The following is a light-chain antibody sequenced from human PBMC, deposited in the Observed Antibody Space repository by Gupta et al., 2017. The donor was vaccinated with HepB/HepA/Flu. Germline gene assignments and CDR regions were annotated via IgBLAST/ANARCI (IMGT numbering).Light chain of an antibody. CDR1: QSVSSW. J-gene: IGKJ1*01. V-gene: IGKV1-5*03. CDR3: QQYNGYPWT. Sequence: DIQMTQSPSTLSASVGDRVTITCRASQSVSSWLAWYQQKPRKAPKLLIYRAFTLESGVPSRFSGGGSGTEFTLTISSLQPDDFATYYCQQYNGYPWTFGQGTKVEIK. CDR2: RAF.